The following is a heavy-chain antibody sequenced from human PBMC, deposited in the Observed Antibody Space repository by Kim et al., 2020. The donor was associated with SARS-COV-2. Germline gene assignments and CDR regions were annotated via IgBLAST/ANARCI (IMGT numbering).Heavy chain of an antibody. Sequence: ASVKVSCKASGYTFTSYDINWVRQATGQGLEWMGWMNPNSGNTGYAQKFQGRVTMTRNTSISTAYMELSSLRSEDTAVYYCARAVSGSYYPSWFDPWGQGTLVTVSS. V-gene: IGHV1-8*01. CDR1: GYTFTSYD. D-gene: IGHD1-26*01. CDR3: ARAVSGSYYPSWFDP. CDR2: MNPNSGNT. J-gene: IGHJ5*02.